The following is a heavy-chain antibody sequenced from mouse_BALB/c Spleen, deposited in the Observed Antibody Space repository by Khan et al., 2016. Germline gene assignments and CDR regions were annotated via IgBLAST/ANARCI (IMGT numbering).Heavy chain of an antibody. Sequence: EVQLLESGGGLVQPGGSLKLSCAASGFDFSRYWMSWVRQAPGKGLEWIGAINPDSSTIKYTPSLKDTFIISRDNAKNTLYMQMSKVRSEDTALYYCARLGNYGWFASWGQGTLVTVSA. V-gene: IGHV4-1*02. J-gene: IGHJ3*01. CDR3: ARLGNYGWFAS. D-gene: IGHD2-1*01. CDR1: GFDFSRYW. CDR2: INPDSSTI.